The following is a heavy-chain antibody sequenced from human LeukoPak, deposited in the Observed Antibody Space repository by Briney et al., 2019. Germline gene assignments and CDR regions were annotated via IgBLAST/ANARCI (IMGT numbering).Heavy chain of an antibody. CDR2: IYYSGSP. Sequence: PSETLLLTCTVHGDSIPTDHWSWVRQPPGKGLEWIGPIYYSGSPYSNPSLKSPCTISVETAQNKFSLELSSVTAADTAVYYCARTYYYDSSGYYALEYYFDYWGQGTLVTVSS. J-gene: IGHJ4*02. D-gene: IGHD3-22*01. CDR1: GDSIPTDH. CDR3: ARTYYYDSSGYYALEYYFDY. V-gene: IGHV4-59*13.